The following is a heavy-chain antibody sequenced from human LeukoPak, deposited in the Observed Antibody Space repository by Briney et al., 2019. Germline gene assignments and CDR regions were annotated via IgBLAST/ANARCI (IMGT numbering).Heavy chain of an antibody. CDR3: ARLKGGYSSNWVFDY. D-gene: IGHD6-13*01. V-gene: IGHV4-31*03. CDR1: GGSISSGGYY. CDR2: IYYSGST. Sequence: PSQTLSLTCTVSGGSISSGGYYWRWIRQHPGKGLDWIVYIYYSGSTYYNPSLKSRVTISVDTSKNQFSLKLSSVTAADTAVYYCARLKGGYSSNWVFDYWGQGTLVTVSS. J-gene: IGHJ4*02.